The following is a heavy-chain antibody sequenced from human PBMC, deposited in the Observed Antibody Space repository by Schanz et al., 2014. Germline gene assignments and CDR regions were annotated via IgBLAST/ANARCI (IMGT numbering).Heavy chain of an antibody. Sequence: QVQLVESGGGLVKPGGSLRLSCAASGFAFSVYGMHWVRQAPGKGPEWVAVIWSDGSTKYYADSVKGRFTISRDNSKNALYLQMNSLRAEDTAVYYCAKQIHYDILTVTRNWGQGTLVTVSS. CDR1: GFAFSVYG. D-gene: IGHD3-9*01. CDR2: IWSDGSTK. J-gene: IGHJ4*02. CDR3: AKQIHYDILTVTRN. V-gene: IGHV3-33*06.